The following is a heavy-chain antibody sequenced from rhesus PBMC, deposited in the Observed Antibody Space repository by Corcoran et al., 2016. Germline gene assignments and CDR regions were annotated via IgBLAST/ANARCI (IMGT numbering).Heavy chain of an antibody. CDR1: GFSISTTGMG. Sequence: QVTLKESGPALVKPTQTLTLTCTFSGFSISTTGMGVGWIRQPPGKALAWLALIYWVYNKYYSTTRKSRLTITKDTSKNQVVLTMTNMDPVDTATYYCARNFGSCFDYWGQGVLVTVSS. D-gene: IGHD4-29*01. J-gene: IGHJ4*01. V-gene: IGHV2-174*01. CDR2: IYWVYNK. CDR3: ARNFGSCFDY.